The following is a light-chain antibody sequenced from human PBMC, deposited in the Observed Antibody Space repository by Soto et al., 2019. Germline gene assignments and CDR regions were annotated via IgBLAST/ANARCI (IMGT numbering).Light chain of an antibody. CDR1: SGSVSTSYY. V-gene: IGLV8-61*01. CDR2: STN. CDR3: VLYIGSGIL. Sequence: QAVVTQEPSFSVSPGGTVTLTCGLSSGSVSTSYYPSWYQQTPGQAPRTLIYSTNTRSSGVPDRFSGSILGNKAALTITGAQADDESDYYCVLYIGSGILVGGGTQLTVL. J-gene: IGLJ2*01.